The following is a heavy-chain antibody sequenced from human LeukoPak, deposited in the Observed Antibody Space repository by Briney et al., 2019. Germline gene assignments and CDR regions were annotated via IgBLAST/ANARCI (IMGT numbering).Heavy chain of an antibody. J-gene: IGHJ4*02. Sequence: PGGSLRLSCAASGFTVSSNYMSWVRQAPGKGLEWVSVIYSGGSTYYADSVKGRFTISRDNSKNTLYLQMNSLRAEDTAVYYCAKVRGAYGATPDYWGQGTLVTVSS. CDR3: AKVRGAYGATPDY. CDR1: GFTVSSNY. V-gene: IGHV3-66*01. CDR2: IYSGGST. D-gene: IGHD1-26*01.